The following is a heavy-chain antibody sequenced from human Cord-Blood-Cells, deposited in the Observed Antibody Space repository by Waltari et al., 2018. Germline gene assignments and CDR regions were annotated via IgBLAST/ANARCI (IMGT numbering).Heavy chain of an antibody. CDR2: IYYSGST. D-gene: IGHD1-26*01. CDR1: GGSISSYY. V-gene: IGHV4-59*01. Sequence: QVQLQESGPGLVKPSETLSLTCTVSGGSISSYYWSWIRQPPGKGLEWIVYIYYSGSTNYNPSRKSRVTISVDTFKNQFSLKLSSVTAADTAVYYCARGRIVGATLDWFDPWGQGTLVTVSS. J-gene: IGHJ5*02. CDR3: ARGRIVGATLDWFDP.